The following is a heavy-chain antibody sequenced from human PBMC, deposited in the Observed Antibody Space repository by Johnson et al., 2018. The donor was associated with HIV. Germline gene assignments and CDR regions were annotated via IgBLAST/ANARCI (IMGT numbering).Heavy chain of an antibody. CDR1: GFTFSSYA. V-gene: IGHV3-30*04. J-gene: IGHJ3*02. D-gene: IGHD3-22*01. CDR3: ARGKYYYDSSGYYGPKTNNGAFDI. Sequence: QVQLVESGGGVVQPGRSLRLSCAASGFTFSSYAMHWVRQAPGKGLEWVAVISYDGSHKYYADSVTGRFSLSRDISKHTLYLQMNSLRAEDTAVYYCARGKYYYDSSGYYGPKTNNGAFDIWGQGTMVTVSS. CDR2: ISYDGSHK.